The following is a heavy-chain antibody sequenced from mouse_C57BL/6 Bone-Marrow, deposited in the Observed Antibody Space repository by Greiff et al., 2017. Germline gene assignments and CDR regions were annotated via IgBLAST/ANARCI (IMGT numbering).Heavy chain of an antibody. Sequence: QVQLQQPGPELVKPGASVKISCKASGYAFSSSWMNWVKQRPGKGLEWIGRIYPGDGDTNYNGKFKGKATLTADKSSSTAYMQLSSLTSEDSAVYCCSGHYYSSRYCAKDYWGQGTSVPVSA. D-gene: IGHD1-1*01. V-gene: IGHV1-82*01. J-gene: IGHJ4*01. CDR2: IYPGDGDT. CDR1: GYAFSSSW. CDR3: SGHYYSSRYCAKDY.